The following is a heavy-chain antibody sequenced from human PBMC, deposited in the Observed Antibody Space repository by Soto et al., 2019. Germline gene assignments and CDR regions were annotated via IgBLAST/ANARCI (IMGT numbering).Heavy chain of an antibody. CDR2: IYYSGST. J-gene: IGHJ4*02. V-gene: IGHV4-39*01. Sequence: SETLSLTCTVSGGSISSSSYYWGWIRQPPGKGLEWIGSIYYSGSTYYNPSLKSRVTISVDTSKNQFSLKLSSVTAADTAVYYCRTLRYFDWLADYWGQGTLVTVSS. D-gene: IGHD3-9*01. CDR1: GGSISSSSYY. CDR3: RTLRYFDWLADY.